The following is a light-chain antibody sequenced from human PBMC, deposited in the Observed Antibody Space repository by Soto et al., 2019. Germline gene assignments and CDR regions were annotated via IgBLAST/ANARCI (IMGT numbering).Light chain of an antibody. CDR2: AAS. V-gene: IGKV3-11*01. J-gene: IGKJ5*01. Sequence: EIVLTQSPATLSLSPGERATLSCRASQSFSSYLAWYQQKPGQAPRLLIYAASKRATGIPARFSGRGSGTDFTLTIRSLEPEDFAVYYCQQRSNWPPVITFGQGTRLEIK. CDR3: QQRSNWPPVIT. CDR1: QSFSSY.